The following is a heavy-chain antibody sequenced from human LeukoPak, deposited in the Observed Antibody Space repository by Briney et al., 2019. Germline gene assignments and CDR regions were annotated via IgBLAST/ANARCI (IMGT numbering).Heavy chain of an antibody. D-gene: IGHD5-24*01. CDR1: GFTFSTYA. J-gene: IGHJ4*02. V-gene: IGHV3-30*04. Sequence: GRSLRLSCAASGFTFSTYAMHWVRQAPGKGLEWLALISYDESRKHFADSVKGRFTISRDNSKNTLYLQTNSLRGEDTAVYYCARDSARRDGYNFDYWGQGTLVTVSS. CDR2: ISYDESRK. CDR3: ARDSARRDGYNFDY.